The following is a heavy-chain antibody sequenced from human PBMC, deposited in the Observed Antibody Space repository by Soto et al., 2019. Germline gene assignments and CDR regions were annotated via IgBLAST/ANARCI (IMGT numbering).Heavy chain of an antibody. Sequence: SVKVSCKASGGTFSGYTISWVRQAPGQGLEWMGRIIPILGIANYAQKFQGRVTITADKSTSTAYMELSSLRSEDTAVYYCARFPLFYYDSSGYYYGPFDYWG. CDR3: ARFPLFYYDSSGYYYGPFDY. V-gene: IGHV1-69*02. CDR1: GGTFSGYT. CDR2: IIPILGIA. D-gene: IGHD3-22*01. J-gene: IGHJ4*01.